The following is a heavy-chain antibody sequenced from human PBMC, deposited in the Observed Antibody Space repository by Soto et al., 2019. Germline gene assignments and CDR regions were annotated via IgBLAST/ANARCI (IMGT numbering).Heavy chain of an antibody. D-gene: IGHD1-26*01. J-gene: IGHJ4*02. CDR2: FNHSGDT. Sequence: AETLSLSCAVYGGSLSGYYWSWIRQPPGKALEWIGEFNHSGDTNYNPSLKSRVTISADTSKNQVFLNLSSVTAADTAMYYCARHHVRGRTIAGAAEFWGQGTLVTVSS. CDR1: GGSLSGYY. V-gene: IGHV4-34*01. CDR3: ARHHVRGRTIAGAAEF.